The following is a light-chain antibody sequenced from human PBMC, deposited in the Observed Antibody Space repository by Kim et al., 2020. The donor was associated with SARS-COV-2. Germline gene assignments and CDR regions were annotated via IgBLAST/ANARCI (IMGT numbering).Light chain of an antibody. CDR1: NIGSKS. Sequence: APGKTARITCGGNNIGSKSVHWYQQKPGQAPVLVIYYDSDRPSGIPERFSGSNSGNTATLTISRVEAGDEADYYCQVWDSSSDHWVFGGGTPDRP. V-gene: IGLV3-21*04. CDR3: QVWDSSSDHWV. J-gene: IGLJ3*02. CDR2: YDS.